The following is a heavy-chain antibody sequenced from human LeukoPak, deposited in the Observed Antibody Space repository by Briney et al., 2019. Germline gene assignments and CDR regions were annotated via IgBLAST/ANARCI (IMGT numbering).Heavy chain of an antibody. D-gene: IGHD1-14*01. CDR1: GFTFSSYT. V-gene: IGHV3-23*01. J-gene: IGHJ4*02. CDR2: ISGSGGST. Sequence: HSGGSLRLPCAASGFTFSSYTMSWVRQAPGEGLEWVSSISGSGGSTYYADSVKGRFTISRDNSKNTLYLQMNSLRAEDTAVFYCAKDNPPAGIYFDYWGQGILVTVSS. CDR3: AKDNPPAGIYFDY.